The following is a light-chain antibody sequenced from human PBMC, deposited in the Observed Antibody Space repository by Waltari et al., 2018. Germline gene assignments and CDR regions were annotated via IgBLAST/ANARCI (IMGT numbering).Light chain of an antibody. CDR2: WAS. V-gene: IGKV4-1*01. CDR1: QTILDTYDKNY. Sequence: DIVMTQSPDSLAVSLGERVTINCRSSQTILDTYDKNYLAWHQQKPGQSPRLLIYWASTREFGVPDRFSGSGSGTDFTLTISGLQAEDVAVYYCQQYFNTPITFGGGTKEEIK. CDR3: QQYFNTPIT. J-gene: IGKJ4*01.